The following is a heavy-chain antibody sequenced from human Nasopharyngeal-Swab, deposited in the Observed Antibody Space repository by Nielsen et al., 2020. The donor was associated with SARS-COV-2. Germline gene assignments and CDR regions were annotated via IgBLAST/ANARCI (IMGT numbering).Heavy chain of an antibody. CDR1: GYSFTGYY. J-gene: IGHJ6*02. CDR3: ARVWRDYYGLDV. CDR2: INPDTGAT. Sequence: ASVKVSCKASGYSFTGYYLHWVRQAPGQGLEWMGWINPDTGATNYAEKFQGRFTMTSDMALSTAYMEMSRLRSDDTAVYYCARVWRDYYGLDVWGQGTTVTVSS. D-gene: IGHD2-21*01. V-gene: IGHV1-2*02.